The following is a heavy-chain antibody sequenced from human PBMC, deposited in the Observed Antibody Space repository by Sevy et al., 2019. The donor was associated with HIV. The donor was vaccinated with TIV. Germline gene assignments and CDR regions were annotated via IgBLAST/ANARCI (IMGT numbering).Heavy chain of an antibody. CDR2: MRPNSGET. CDR3: AQGYYLTW. V-gene: IGHV1-8*01. J-gene: IGHJ4*02. Sequence: ASVKVSCNASRSTFISNDINCVRQASGQGLEWMGWMRPNSGETGYAQKFQGRVTMTRNTSTSTAYMELSSLRSEDTAVYYCAQGYYLTWWGQGTPVTVSS. D-gene: IGHD3-16*01. CDR1: RSTFISND.